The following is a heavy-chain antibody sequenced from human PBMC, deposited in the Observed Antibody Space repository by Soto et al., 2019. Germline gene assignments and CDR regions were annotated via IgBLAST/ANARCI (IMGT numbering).Heavy chain of an antibody. V-gene: IGHV1-18*01. CDR2: ISAYNGNT. CDR1: GYTFTSYG. D-gene: IGHD6-13*01. CDR3: ARVSSSWYVYYYYGMDV. Sequence: ASVKVSCKASGYTFTSYGISWVRQAPGQGLEWMGWISAYNGNTNYAQKLQGRVTMTTDTSTSTAYMELRSLRSDDTAVYYCARVSSSWYVYYYYGMDVWGQGTTATVSS. J-gene: IGHJ6*02.